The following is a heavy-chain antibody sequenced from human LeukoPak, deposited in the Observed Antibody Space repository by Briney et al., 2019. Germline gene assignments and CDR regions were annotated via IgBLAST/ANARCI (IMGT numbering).Heavy chain of an antibody. CDR1: GYTFTSYY. CDR3: ARRLRVAAAGRVNWFDP. Sequence: EASVKVSCKASGYTFTSYYMHWVRQAPGQGLEWMGIINPSGGSTSYAQKFQGRVTMTRDTSTSTVYMELSSLRSEDTAVYYCARRLRVAAAGRVNWFDPWGQGTLVTVSS. V-gene: IGHV1-46*01. J-gene: IGHJ5*02. CDR2: INPSGGST. D-gene: IGHD6-13*01.